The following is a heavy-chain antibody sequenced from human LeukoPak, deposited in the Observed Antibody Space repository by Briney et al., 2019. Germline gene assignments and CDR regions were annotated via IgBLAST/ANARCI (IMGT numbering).Heavy chain of an antibody. CDR2: IYTSGST. Sequence: PSETLSLTCTVSGGSISSYYWSWIRQPAGKGLEWIGRIYTSGSTNYNPSLKSRVTMSVDTSENQFSLKLSSVTAADTAVYYCAREPAGIAAAGTIDYWGQGTLVTVSS. J-gene: IGHJ4*02. D-gene: IGHD6-13*01. CDR3: AREPAGIAAAGTIDY. CDR1: GGSISSYY. V-gene: IGHV4-4*07.